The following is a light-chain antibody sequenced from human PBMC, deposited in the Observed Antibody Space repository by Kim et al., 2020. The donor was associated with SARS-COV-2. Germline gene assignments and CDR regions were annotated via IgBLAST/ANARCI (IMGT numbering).Light chain of an antibody. Sequence: ASVGERVTITCRASQDISNYLAWFQLKPGKAPKLLIYAASALQPGVPSRCSGSGSGTDFTLTVTSLQPEDVATYYCQKCDSAPWTFGQGTKVDIK. CDR3: QKCDSAPWT. J-gene: IGKJ1*01. V-gene: IGKV1-27*01. CDR1: QDISNY. CDR2: AAS.